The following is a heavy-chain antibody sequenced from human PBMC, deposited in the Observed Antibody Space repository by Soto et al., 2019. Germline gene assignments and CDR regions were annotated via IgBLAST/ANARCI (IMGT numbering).Heavy chain of an antibody. J-gene: IGHJ3*02. CDR2: IYSGGSI. CDR1: GFTLSSNY. Sequence: EEQLVESGGGLVQPGGSLRLSCAASGFTLSSNYMSWVRQAPGKGLEWVSVIYSGGSIYYADSVEGRFTISRHNSKNTLYLQMNSLRPEDTAVYYCARVENDAFDIWGQGTMVTVSS. V-gene: IGHV3-53*04. CDR3: ARVENDAFDI. D-gene: IGHD1-1*01.